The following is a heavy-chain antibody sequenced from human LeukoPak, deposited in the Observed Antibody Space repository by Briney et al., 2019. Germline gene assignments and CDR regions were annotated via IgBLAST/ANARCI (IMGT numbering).Heavy chain of an antibody. D-gene: IGHD5-12*01. Sequence: SETLSLTCTVSGGSISSSNYYWGWIRRPPGKGLEWIGSIYYSGSTYYNPSLKSRLTISVDTSKNQFSLKLSSVTAADTAVYYCARRRIVATIDYWGQGTLVTVSS. J-gene: IGHJ4*02. CDR3: ARRRIVATIDY. CDR1: GGSISSSNYY. CDR2: IYYSGST. V-gene: IGHV4-39*01.